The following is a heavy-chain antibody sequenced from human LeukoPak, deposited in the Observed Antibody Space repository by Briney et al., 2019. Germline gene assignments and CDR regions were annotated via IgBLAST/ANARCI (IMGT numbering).Heavy chain of an antibody. CDR1: GYTFTSYG. CDR2: ISAYNGNT. J-gene: IGHJ6*02. V-gene: IGHV1-18*01. Sequence: ASVKVSCKASGYTFTSYGISWVRQAPGQGLEWMGWISAYNGNTNYAQKLQGRVTMTTDTSTSTAYMELRSLRSDDTAVYYCARDHIGYCSSTSCYARYYYYGMDVWGQGTTVTVSS. CDR3: ARDHIGYCSSTSCYARYYYYGMDV. D-gene: IGHD2-2*01.